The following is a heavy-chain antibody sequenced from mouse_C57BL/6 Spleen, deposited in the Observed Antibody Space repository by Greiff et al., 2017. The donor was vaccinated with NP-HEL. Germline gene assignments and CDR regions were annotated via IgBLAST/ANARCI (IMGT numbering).Heavy chain of an antibody. CDR1: GFTFSSYT. CDR2: ISGGGGNT. V-gene: IGHV5-9*01. D-gene: IGHD2-2*01. J-gene: IGHJ4*01. Sequence: EVKLVESGGGLVKPGGSLKLSCAASGFTFSSYTMSWVRQTPEKRLEWVATISGGGGNTYYPDSVKGRFTISRDNAKNTLYLQMSSLRSEDTALYYCARHLWLPEWDYYAMDYWGQGTSVTVSS. CDR3: ARHLWLPEWDYYAMDY.